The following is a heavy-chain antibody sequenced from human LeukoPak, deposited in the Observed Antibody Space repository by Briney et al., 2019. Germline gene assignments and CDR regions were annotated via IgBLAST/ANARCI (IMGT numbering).Heavy chain of an antibody. V-gene: IGHV4-61*01. Sequence: SETLSLTCIVSGGSVSSGSYYWSRIRQPPGKGLECIGYIYNSVRTNYNPSLKSRVTISVDPSKNLLSLKLSSVTAADTAVYFCVRDLVATIDHYYYGMDVWGQGTTVTVSS. D-gene: IGHD5-12*01. J-gene: IGHJ6*02. CDR3: VRDLVATIDHYYYGMDV. CDR2: IYNSVRT. CDR1: GGSVSSGSYY.